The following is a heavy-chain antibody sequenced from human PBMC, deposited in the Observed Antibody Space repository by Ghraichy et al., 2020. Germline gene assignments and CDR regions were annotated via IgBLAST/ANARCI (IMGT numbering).Heavy chain of an antibody. J-gene: IGHJ5*02. V-gene: IGHV3-23*01. CDR3: ARYSGYDLTVYNWFDP. CDR1: GFTFSNNA. Sequence: GGSLRLSCAASGFTFSNNAMSWVRQAPGKGLEWVSAISGSAGSTYYADSVKGRLTISRDNSKNTLYLQMNSLRAEDTAVYYCARYSGYDLTVYNWFDPWGQGTLVTVSS. D-gene: IGHD5-12*01. CDR2: ISGSAGST.